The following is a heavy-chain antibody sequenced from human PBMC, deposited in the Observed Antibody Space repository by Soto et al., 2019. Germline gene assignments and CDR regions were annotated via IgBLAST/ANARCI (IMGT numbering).Heavy chain of an antibody. CDR3: TKLMGSGWYFDY. CDR2: ISGSGGST. Sequence: GGSLRLSCAASGFTFSSYAMSWVRQAPGKGLEWVSAISGSGGSTYYADSVKGRFTISRDNSKNTLYLQMNSLRAEDTAIYYCTKLMGSGWYFDYWGQGTLVTVSS. D-gene: IGHD6-19*01. V-gene: IGHV3-23*01. J-gene: IGHJ4*02. CDR1: GFTFSSYA.